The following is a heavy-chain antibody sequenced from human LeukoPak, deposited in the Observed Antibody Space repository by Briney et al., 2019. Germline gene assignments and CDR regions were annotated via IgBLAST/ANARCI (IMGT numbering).Heavy chain of an antibody. CDR3: ARGARGRSNPLGIGFDI. D-gene: IGHD4-11*01. V-gene: IGHV1-2*02. Sequence: GASVKVSCKASGYTFTGYYMHWMRQAPGQGLEWMGWINPNSGDTNYAQKFQGRVTMTRDTSITTAYMELSRLRSDDTAVYYCARGARGRSNPLGIGFDIWGQGTMVTVSS. J-gene: IGHJ3*02. CDR1: GYTFTGYY. CDR2: INPNSGDT.